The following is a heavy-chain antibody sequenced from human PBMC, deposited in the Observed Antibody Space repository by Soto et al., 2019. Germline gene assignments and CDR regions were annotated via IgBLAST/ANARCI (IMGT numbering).Heavy chain of an antibody. Sequence: GGSLRLSCAASGFTFSSYAMHWVRQAPGKGLEWVAVISYDGSNKYYADSVKGRFTISRDNSKNTLYLQMNSLRADDTAVYYCARDYDSSGYYSPDPAVLGYWGQGTLVTVS. V-gene: IGHV3-30-3*01. CDR3: ARDYDSSGYYSPDPAVLGY. CDR2: ISYDGSNK. J-gene: IGHJ4*02. CDR1: GFTFSSYA. D-gene: IGHD3-22*01.